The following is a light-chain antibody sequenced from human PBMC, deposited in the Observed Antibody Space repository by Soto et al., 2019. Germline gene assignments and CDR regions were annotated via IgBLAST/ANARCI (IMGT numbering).Light chain of an antibody. V-gene: IGLV2-23*02. J-gene: IGLJ1*01. CDR3: CSYAGSSTFFV. CDR2: EVS. CDR1: SSDVGSYNL. Sequence: GQSITISCTGTSSDVGSYNLVSWYQQHPGKASKLMIYEVSKRPSGVSNRFSGSKSGNTASLTISGLQAEDEADYYCCSYAGSSTFFVFGTGTKVTVL.